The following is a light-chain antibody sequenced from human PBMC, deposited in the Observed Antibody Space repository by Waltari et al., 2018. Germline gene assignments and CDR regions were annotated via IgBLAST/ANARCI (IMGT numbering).Light chain of an antibody. CDR3: CSYAGSYSFV. J-gene: IGLJ2*01. CDR2: DVS. CDR1: SSDVGGYHY. V-gene: IGLV2-11*01. Sequence: QSALTQPRSVSGSPGQSVTISCTGTSSDVGGYHYVSWYQQHPGKAPKLMIYDVSKRPSGVPVRFSGSKSGNTASLTISGLQAEDEADYYCCSYAGSYSFVFGGGTKLTVL.